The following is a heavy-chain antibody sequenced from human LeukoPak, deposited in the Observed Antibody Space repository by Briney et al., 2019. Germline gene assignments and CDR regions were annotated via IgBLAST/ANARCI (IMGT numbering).Heavy chain of an antibody. J-gene: IGHJ5*02. CDR1: GFSLSTYW. D-gene: IGHD1-26*01. V-gene: IGHV3-7*01. Sequence: PGGSLRLSCAASGFSLSTYWMSWVRQAPGKGLEWVANIKQDESEKYYVDSVKGRFTISRDNAKNSLYLQMNSLRAEDTAVYYCARVRGETYYTWAPWFNPWGQGTLVTVSS. CDR2: IKQDESEK. CDR3: ARVRGETYYTWAPWFNP.